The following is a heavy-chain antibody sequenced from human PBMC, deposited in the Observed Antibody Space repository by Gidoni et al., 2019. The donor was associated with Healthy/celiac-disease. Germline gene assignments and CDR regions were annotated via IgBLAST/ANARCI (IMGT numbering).Heavy chain of an antibody. CDR2: INHSGST. Sequence: QVQLQQWGAGLLKPSETLSLTCAVYGGSFRGYYRSWIRQPPGKGLEWIGEINHSGSTNYNPSLKSRVTISVDTSKNQFSLKLSSVTAADTAVYYCARGSGGYYYDSSGYQDFDYWGQGTLVTVSS. J-gene: IGHJ4*02. D-gene: IGHD3-22*01. CDR3: ARGSGGYYYDSSGYQDFDY. V-gene: IGHV4-34*01. CDR1: GGSFRGYY.